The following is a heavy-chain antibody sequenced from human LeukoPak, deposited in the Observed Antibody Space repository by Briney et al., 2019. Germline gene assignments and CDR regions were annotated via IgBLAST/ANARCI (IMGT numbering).Heavy chain of an antibody. Sequence: SETLSLTCTVSGGSISSHYWNWIRQPAGKGLEYIGRTYTGGSTNYNPSLKSRVTMSVGTPKNQFSLKLSSVTAADTAVYYCVGGTYYGGDYWGQGTLVTVSS. V-gene: IGHV4-4*07. CDR3: VGGTYYGGDY. CDR1: GGSISSHY. CDR2: TYTGGST. J-gene: IGHJ4*02. D-gene: IGHD1-26*01.